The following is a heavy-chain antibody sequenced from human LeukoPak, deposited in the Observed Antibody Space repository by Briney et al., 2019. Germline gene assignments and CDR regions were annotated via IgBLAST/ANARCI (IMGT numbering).Heavy chain of an antibody. CDR2: TYYRSKWYN. CDR1: GDSFSSNSAA. CDR3: ARQYDFWSGYYYYYYGMDV. V-gene: IGHV6-1*01. Sequence: SQTLSLTCAISGDSFSSNSAAWNWIRQSPSRGLEWLGRTYYRSKWYNDYAVSVKSRITINPDTSRSQFSLQLSSVTPEDTAVYYCARQYDFWSGYYYYYYGMDVWGQGTTVTVS. J-gene: IGHJ6*02. D-gene: IGHD3-3*01.